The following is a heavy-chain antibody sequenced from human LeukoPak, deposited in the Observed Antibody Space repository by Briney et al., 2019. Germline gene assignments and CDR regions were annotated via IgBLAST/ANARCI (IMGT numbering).Heavy chain of an antibody. Sequence: GGSLRLSCAASGFSFRDYGIHWVRQAPGKGLEWVAVIWNDGSNENYIDSVKGRFTISRDNSKNTMYLQMSSLRADDTAVFYCARSVMAAGATRAFDIWGQGTMVTVSS. D-gene: IGHD6-13*01. CDR3: ARSVMAAGATRAFDI. CDR2: IWNDGSNE. CDR1: GFSFRDYG. J-gene: IGHJ3*02. V-gene: IGHV3-33*01.